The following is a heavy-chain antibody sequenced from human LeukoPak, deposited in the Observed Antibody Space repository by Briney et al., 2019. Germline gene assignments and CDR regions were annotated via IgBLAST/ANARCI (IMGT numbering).Heavy chain of an antibody. V-gene: IGHV3-64D*06. CDR2: ISPDGGNT. CDR1: GFTFSSYA. Sequence: QAGGSLRLSCAASGFTFSSYAMHWVRQAPGKGLEYVSAISPDGGNTYYADSVKGRFSISRDNSKSTLYLQMSSLRPEDTAVYYCVPKGTEGYWGQGTLVTVSS. J-gene: IGHJ4*02. CDR3: VPKGTEGY.